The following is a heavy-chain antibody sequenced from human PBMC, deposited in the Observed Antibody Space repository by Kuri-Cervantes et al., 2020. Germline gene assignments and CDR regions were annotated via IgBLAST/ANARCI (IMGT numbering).Heavy chain of an antibody. V-gene: IGHV3-48*02. CDR2: ISSGSSTI. J-gene: IGHJ4*02. D-gene: IGHD3-9*01. CDR1: GFTFSSYG. CDR3: AREPSPKTGSPLRY. Sequence: GGSLRLSCAASGFTFSSYGMNWVRQAPGKGLEWVSYISSGSSTIHYAEPVKGRFTISRDNAKSSLYLQMNSLRDEDTAVYYCAREPSPKTGSPLRYWGQGTQVTVSS.